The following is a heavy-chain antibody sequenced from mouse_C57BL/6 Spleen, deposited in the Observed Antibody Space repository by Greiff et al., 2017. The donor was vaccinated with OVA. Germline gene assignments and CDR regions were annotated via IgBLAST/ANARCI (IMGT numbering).Heavy chain of an antibody. CDR3: AREGLRRLAY. CDR1: GYTFTSYW. V-gene: IGHV1-52*01. D-gene: IGHD2-4*01. CDR2: IDPSDSET. Sequence: QVQLQQSGAELVRPGSSVKLSCKASGYTFTSYWMHWVKQRPIQGLEWIGNIDPSDSETHYNQKFKDKATLTVDKSSSTAYMQLSSMTSEESAVYYCAREGLRRLAYWGQGTLVTVSA. J-gene: IGHJ3*01.